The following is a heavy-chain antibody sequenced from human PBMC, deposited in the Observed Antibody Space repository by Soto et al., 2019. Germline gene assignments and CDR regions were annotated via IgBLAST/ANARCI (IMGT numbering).Heavy chain of an antibody. J-gene: IGHJ6*02. V-gene: IGHV4-59*01. Sequence: QVQLQESGPGLVKPSETLSLTCTVSGGSISSYYWSWIRQPPGKGLEWIGYIYYSGSTNYNPSLKSRVTISVDTSKNQFSLKLSSVTASDTAVYYCARDSSSSGYYYYGMDVWGQGTTVTVS. CDR3: ARDSSSSGYYYYGMDV. D-gene: IGHD6-6*01. CDR2: IYYSGST. CDR1: GGSISSYY.